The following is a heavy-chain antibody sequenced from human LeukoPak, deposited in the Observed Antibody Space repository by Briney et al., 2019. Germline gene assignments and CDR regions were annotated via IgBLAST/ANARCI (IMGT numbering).Heavy chain of an antibody. Sequence: GGPLRLSCAASGFTFSDYYMNWIRQAPGKGLAWVSYISSSGSTIYYAASVKGRFAITRDNDKNSLYLQMNSLRGEGTAVYYCAREWGADSSGFFDYWGQGTLVTVSS. D-gene: IGHD3-22*01. CDR2: ISSSGSTI. CDR3: AREWGADSSGFFDY. J-gene: IGHJ4*02. V-gene: IGHV3-11*01. CDR1: GFTFSDYY.